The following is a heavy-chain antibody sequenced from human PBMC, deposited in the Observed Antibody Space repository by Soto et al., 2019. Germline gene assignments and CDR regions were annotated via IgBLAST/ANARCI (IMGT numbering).Heavy chain of an antibody. CDR1: GGAFSSYS. V-gene: IGHV1-69*13. CDR2: IIPIFGTA. CDR3: ARGLRRVVVVVAVNLYYYYGMDV. D-gene: IGHD2-15*01. Sequence: SVKVSCKGSGGAFSSYSISWVRQAPGQGLEWMGGIIPIFGTANYAQKFQGRVTITADESTSTAYMELSSLRSEDTAVYYCARGLRRVVVVVAVNLYYYYGMDVWGQGTTVTVSS. J-gene: IGHJ6*02.